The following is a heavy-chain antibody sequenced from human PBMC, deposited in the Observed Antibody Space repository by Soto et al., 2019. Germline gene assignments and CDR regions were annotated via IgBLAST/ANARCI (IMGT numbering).Heavy chain of an antibody. CDR3: ARSVAVPGAHIDY. Sequence: LSLTCSVSGGSISGSYWSWIRQSPGKGLEWLGYVYYTGSTNYSPSLRSRVSISVDTSKNEFSLRLSSVTAADTAVYFCARSVAVPGAHIDYWGQGTPVTVSS. V-gene: IGHV4-59*01. CDR1: GGSISGSY. J-gene: IGHJ4*02. CDR2: VYYTGST. D-gene: IGHD6-19*01.